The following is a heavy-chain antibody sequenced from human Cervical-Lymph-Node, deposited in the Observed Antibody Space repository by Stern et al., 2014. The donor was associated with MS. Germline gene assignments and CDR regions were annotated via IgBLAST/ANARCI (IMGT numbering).Heavy chain of an antibody. V-gene: IGHV3-48*01. Sequence: EVQLVDSGGGLVQPGGSLRLSCAASGFRFSSFSMNWVRQAPGKGLEWISFVSSTNSTMYYADSVTGRFTVSRDNAKNSLHLQINGLRVEDTAVYYCARGLRFLRIDSGGQGALVAVSS. CDR2: VSSTNSTM. D-gene: IGHD3-3*01. J-gene: IGHJ4*02. CDR1: GFRFSSFS. CDR3: ARGLRFLRIDS.